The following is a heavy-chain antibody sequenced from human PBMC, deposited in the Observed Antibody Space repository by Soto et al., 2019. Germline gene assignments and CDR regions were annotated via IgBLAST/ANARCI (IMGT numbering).Heavy chain of an antibody. J-gene: IGHJ6*03. CDR2: ISGSGGST. D-gene: IGHD4-4*01. CDR3: AKDQGGEYDYSNYDGGRYYYYYYMDV. CDR1: GFTFSSYA. Sequence: GGSLRLSCAASGFTFSSYAMSWVRQAPGKGLEWVSAISGSGGSTYYADSVKGRFTISRDNSKNTLYLQMNSLRAEDTAVYYCAKDQGGEYDYSNYDGGRYYYYYYMDVWGKGTTVTVSS. V-gene: IGHV3-23*01.